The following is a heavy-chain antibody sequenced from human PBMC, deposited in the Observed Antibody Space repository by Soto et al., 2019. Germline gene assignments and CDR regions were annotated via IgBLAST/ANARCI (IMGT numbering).Heavy chain of an antibody. CDR1: GGSFSGYY. CDR2: INHSGST. V-gene: IGHV4-34*01. Sequence: SETLSLTCAVYGGSFSGYYWSWIRQPPGKGLEWIGEINHSGSTNYNPSLKSRVTISVDTSKNQVSLNLDSVTAADTAVYYCVRNGDPYFMDVWGQGTTVTVSS. J-gene: IGHJ6*02. CDR3: VRNGDPYFMDV. D-gene: IGHD2-21*01.